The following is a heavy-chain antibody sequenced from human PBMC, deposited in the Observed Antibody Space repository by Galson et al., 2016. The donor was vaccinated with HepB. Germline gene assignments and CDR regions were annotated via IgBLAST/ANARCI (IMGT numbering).Heavy chain of an antibody. Sequence: SLRLSCAASGFTFSNYAMHWVRQPSGKGLEWVGRIRKKANNYATSYGAAVKGRFTISRDDSKDTAYLQMINLKTEDTAVYYCATSSPSSQPANWSQGTRVTVSS. D-gene: IGHD2-2*01. J-gene: IGHJ4*02. CDR2: IRKKANNYAT. CDR1: GFTFSNYA. V-gene: IGHV3-73*01. CDR3: ATSSPSSQPAN.